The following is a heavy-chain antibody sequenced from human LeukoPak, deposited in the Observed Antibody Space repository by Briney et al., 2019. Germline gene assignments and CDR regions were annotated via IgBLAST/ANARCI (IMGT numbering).Heavy chain of an antibody. CDR3: ARGSSYGSGSYYII. D-gene: IGHD3-10*01. V-gene: IGHV1-2*04. CDR2: INPNSGGT. J-gene: IGHJ4*02. Sequence: ASVKVSCKASGYTFTGYYMHWVRQGPGQGLEWMGWINPNSGGTNYAQKFQGWVTMTRDTSISTAYMELSRLRSDDTAVYYCARGSSYGSGSYYIIWGQGTLVTVSS. CDR1: GYTFTGYY.